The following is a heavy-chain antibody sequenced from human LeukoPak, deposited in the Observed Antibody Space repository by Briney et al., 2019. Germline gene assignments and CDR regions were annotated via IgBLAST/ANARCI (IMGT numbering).Heavy chain of an antibody. V-gene: IGHV3-7*01. CDR2: IKQDGSEK. Sequence: GGSLRLSCAASGFTFSSYWMSWVRKAPGKGLEWVANIKQDGSEKYYVASVKGRFTISRDNAKNSLYLQMNSLRAEDTAVYYCASTVLYGSGSYPLDYWGQGTLVAVSS. CDR3: ASTVLYGSGSYPLDY. J-gene: IGHJ4*02. CDR1: GFTFSSYW. D-gene: IGHD3-10*01.